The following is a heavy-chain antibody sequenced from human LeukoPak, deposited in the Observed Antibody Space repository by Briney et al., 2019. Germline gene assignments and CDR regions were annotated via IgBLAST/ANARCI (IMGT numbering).Heavy chain of an antibody. CDR1: GFTFSSYW. CDR2: IKEDGSEK. CDR3: VRESFSREPFN. V-gene: IGHV3-7*01. D-gene: IGHD3-3*01. J-gene: IGHJ4*02. Sequence: GGSLRLSCAASGFTFSSYWMRWVRQAPGKGLEWVASIKEDGSEKYYVNSMKGRFTISRDNAKNSLYLQMNSLRDEDTAVYYCVRESFSREPFNWGQGPLVSVSS.